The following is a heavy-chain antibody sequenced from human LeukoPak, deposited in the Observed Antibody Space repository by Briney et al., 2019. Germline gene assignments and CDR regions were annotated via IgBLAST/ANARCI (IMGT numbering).Heavy chain of an antibody. V-gene: IGHV3-74*01. J-gene: IGHJ4*02. D-gene: IGHD3-3*01. Sequence: PGGSLRLSCAAPGFTFTHFWMHWVRQASGKGLVWVSRINSDGSSTSYADSVKGRFTIPRDNAKKTVYLQMHSLSAEDAAVYYCAREGVGFWSGYYTFWGQGPLVTVSS. CDR3: AREGVGFWSGYYTF. CDR2: INSDGSST. CDR1: GFTFTHFW.